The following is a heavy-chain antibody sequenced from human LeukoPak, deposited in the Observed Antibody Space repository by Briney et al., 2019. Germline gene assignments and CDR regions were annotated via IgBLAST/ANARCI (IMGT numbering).Heavy chain of an antibody. Sequence: ASVKVSCTASGYTFSNYDINWVRQAPGKGLEWMGGFDPEDGETIYAQKFQGRVTMTEDTSTDTAYMELSSLRSEDTAVYYCATGDYVWGSYRSPVNMDVWGKGTTVTISS. CDR1: GYTFSNYD. J-gene: IGHJ6*03. CDR3: ATGDYVWGSYRSPVNMDV. CDR2: FDPEDGET. V-gene: IGHV1-24*01. D-gene: IGHD3-16*02.